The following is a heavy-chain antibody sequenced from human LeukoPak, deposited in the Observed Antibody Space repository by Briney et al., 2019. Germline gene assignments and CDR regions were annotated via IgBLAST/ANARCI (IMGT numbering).Heavy chain of an antibody. CDR1: GYTFSSDV. CDR3: ARVPTQEKGYCGAGSCYRGFDY. V-gene: IGHV1-18*01. J-gene: IGHJ4*02. CDR2: ISAYSVNT. D-gene: IGHD2-15*01. Sequence: ASVKVSCKASGYTFSSDVISWVRQAPGQGLEWMGWISAYSVNTNYAQKLQGRVTMTTDTSTSTAYMELRSLRSDDTAVYYCARVPTQEKGYCGAGSCYRGFDYWGQGTLVTVSS.